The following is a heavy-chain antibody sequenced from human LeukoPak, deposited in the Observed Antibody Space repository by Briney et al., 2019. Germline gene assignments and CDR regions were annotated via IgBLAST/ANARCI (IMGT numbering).Heavy chain of an antibody. Sequence: GGSLRLSXAASGFTFSRLGMQWVRQAPGKGLEWEAVIHNDGTQGQYADSVKGRFTISKDNSQNTLYLQMNNLRDDDTAVYYCAKEGDEFRGYLDVWGKGTTVTVSS. D-gene: IGHD3-16*01. J-gene: IGHJ6*03. CDR3: AKEGDEFRGYLDV. CDR2: IHNDGTQG. V-gene: IGHV3-30*02. CDR1: GFTFSRLG.